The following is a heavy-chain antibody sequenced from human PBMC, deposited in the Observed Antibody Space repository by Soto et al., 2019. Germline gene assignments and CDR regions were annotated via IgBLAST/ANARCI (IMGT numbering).Heavy chain of an antibody. Sequence: SETLSLTCTVSGDSIRSSSYWGWIRQPPGKGLEWIGSIYSTGNTYYNPSLNSQVTISVDTSKNQFSLNVISVTAADTVVCYCRRCSRYSTDVWGQGTTV. CDR3: RRCSRYSTDV. CDR1: GDSIRSSSY. D-gene: IGHD6-13*01. J-gene: IGHJ6*02. CDR2: IYSTGNT. V-gene: IGHV4-39*01.